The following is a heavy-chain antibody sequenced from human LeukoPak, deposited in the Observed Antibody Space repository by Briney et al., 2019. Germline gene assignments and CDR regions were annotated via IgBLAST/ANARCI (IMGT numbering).Heavy chain of an antibody. CDR1: GDRVSSNSAA. J-gene: IGHJ3*02. D-gene: IGHD1-26*01. V-gene: IGHV6-1*01. CDR2: TYYRSKWYN. Sequence: SQTLSLTCAISGDRVSSNSAAWNWIRQSPSRGLEWLGRTYYRSKWYNDYAVSVKSRITINPDTSKNQFSLQLNSVPPEDTAVYYCAKDQSGSYLDAFDIWGQGTMVTVSS. CDR3: AKDQSGSYLDAFDI.